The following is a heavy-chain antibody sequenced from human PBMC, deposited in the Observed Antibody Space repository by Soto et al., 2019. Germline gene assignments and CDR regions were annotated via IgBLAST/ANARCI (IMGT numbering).Heavy chain of an antibody. J-gene: IGHJ4*01. V-gene: IGHV3-23*01. CDR1: GFTFSNYA. Sequence: GGSLRLSCAASGFTFSNYAMSWVRQAPGKGLEWVSAISGSGGYTDYADSVKGRFTISRDNAKNTLYLQMNSLRAEDTALYYCARGLNKAALSFEYWGQGTLVTVSS. CDR3: ARGLNKAALSFEY. CDR2: ISGSGGYT. D-gene: IGHD2-8*01.